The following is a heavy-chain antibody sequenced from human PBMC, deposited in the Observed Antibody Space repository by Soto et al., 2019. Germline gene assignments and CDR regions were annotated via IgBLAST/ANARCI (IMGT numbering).Heavy chain of an antibody. D-gene: IGHD6-13*01. CDR2: ISWNSGSI. V-gene: IGHV3-9*01. CDR3: AKDKEVQQLGAFDI. J-gene: IGHJ3*02. Sequence: GGSLRLSCAASGFTFDDYAMHWVRQAPGKGLEWVSGISWNSGSIGYADSVKGRFTISRDNAKNSLYLQMNSLRAEDTALYYCAKDKEVQQLGAFDIWGQGTMVTVSS. CDR1: GFTFDDYA.